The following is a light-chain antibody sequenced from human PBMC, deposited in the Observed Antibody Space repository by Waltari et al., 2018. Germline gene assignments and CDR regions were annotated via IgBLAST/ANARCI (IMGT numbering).Light chain of an antibody. Sequence: QSVLTQPPSASGTPGQRVTISCSGSRSNIGNNSVNCYQQLPRTAPKLLMYNTSPRPCVVPDGFAGSRSGTSASLASGGLQAEDEGDYSCSSWADSLNGPAVGGGTKVTVL. CDR3: SSWADSLNGPA. V-gene: IGLV1-44*01. CDR2: NTS. CDR1: RSNIGNNS. J-gene: IGLJ2*01.